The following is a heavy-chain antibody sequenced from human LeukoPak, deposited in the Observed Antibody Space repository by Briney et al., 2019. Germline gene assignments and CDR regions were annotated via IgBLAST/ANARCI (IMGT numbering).Heavy chain of an antibody. CDR3: ARVSGTYYYDSSGYGYYFDY. CDR2: IYYSGGT. CDR1: GGSISSYY. V-gene: IGHV4-59*12. J-gene: IGHJ4*02. D-gene: IGHD3-22*01. Sequence: SETLSLTCTVSGGSISSYYWSWIRQPPGKGLEWIGYIYYSGGTNYNPSLKSRVTMSVDTSKNQFSLKLSSVTAADTAVYYCARVSGTYYYDSSGYGYYFDYWGQGTLVTVSS.